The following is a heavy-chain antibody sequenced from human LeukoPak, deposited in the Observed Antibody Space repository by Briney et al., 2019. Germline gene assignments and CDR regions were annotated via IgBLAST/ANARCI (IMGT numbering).Heavy chain of an antibody. J-gene: IGHJ4*02. CDR1: GFTFSSYW. CDR2: IKQDGSEK. CDR3: GGGDSSSWLYYFDY. V-gene: IGHV3-7*04. Sequence: GGSLRLSCAASGFTFSSYWMSWVRQAPGKGLEWVANIKQDGSEKYYVDSVKGRFTISRDNAKNSLCLQVNSLRAEDTAVYYCGGGDSSSWLYYFDYWGRETLVTVPS. D-gene: IGHD6-13*01.